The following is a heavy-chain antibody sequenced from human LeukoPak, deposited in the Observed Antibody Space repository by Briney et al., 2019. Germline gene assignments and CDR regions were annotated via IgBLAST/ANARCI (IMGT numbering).Heavy chain of an antibody. J-gene: IGHJ4*02. Sequence: GGSLRLSCAASGFTSKNAWMRWVRQAPGKGLEWVGLIKTKTDGGTTAYAAPVKGRFTISRDDSKNTLYLQMNSLKTEDTAVYYCTTVLGYCSGGSCSGVDYWGQGTLVTVSS. CDR1: GFTSKNAW. V-gene: IGHV3-15*01. D-gene: IGHD2-15*01. CDR2: IKTKTDGGTT. CDR3: TTVLGYCSGGSCSGVDY.